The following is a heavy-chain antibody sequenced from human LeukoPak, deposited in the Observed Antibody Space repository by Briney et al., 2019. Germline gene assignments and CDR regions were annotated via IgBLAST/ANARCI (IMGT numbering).Heavy chain of an antibody. D-gene: IGHD1-26*01. CDR2: ISSSGSTI. V-gene: IGHV3-11*01. CDR3: VREVGATYYYYYYYIDV. CDR1: GFTFSDYY. Sequence: PGGSLRLSCAASGFTFSDYYMSWSRQAPGKGLEWVSYISSSGSTIYYADSVKSRFTISTDNAKNSLYLQMNSLRAEDTAVYYCVREVGATYYYYYYYIDVWGKGTTVTVSS. J-gene: IGHJ6*03.